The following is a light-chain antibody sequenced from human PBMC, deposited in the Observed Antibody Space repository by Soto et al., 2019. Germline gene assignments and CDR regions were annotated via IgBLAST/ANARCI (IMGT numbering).Light chain of an antibody. CDR2: GAS. J-gene: IGKJ4*01. CDR1: QSIISY. Sequence: DIQVTQSPSSLSASVGDRVTITCRASQSIISYLNWYQQKPGKAPKLLIYGASNLQSGVPSRFRGSGSGTDFTLTISSLQPEDFATYYGQKSYTTVTFGGGTKVEIK. CDR3: QKSYTTVT. V-gene: IGKV1-39*01.